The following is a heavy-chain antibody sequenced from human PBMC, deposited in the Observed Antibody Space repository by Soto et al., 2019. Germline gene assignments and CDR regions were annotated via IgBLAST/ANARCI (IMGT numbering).Heavy chain of an antibody. Sequence: QVQLVQSGAEVKKPGASVKVSCKASGYTFTGYYMHWVRQAPGQGLEWMGWINPNSGGTNYVQKFQGWVTMTRDTSISTAYMELSRLRSDDTAVYYCARESITGTTYNWFDPWGQGTLVTVSS. D-gene: IGHD1-7*01. J-gene: IGHJ5*02. CDR1: GYTFTGYY. CDR2: INPNSGGT. CDR3: ARESITGTTYNWFDP. V-gene: IGHV1-2*04.